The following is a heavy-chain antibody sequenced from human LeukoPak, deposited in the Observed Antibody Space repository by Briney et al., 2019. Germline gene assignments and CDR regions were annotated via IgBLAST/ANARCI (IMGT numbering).Heavy chain of an antibody. D-gene: IGHD1-26*01. J-gene: IGHJ4*02. CDR2: IHDSGST. Sequence: KPSENLSLNRTVSGGSIRSYYRSWIRQPPRKGLEWMAHIHDSGSTYYNPSLKSRLTMSVDTSKNQFSLRLSSVTAADTAVYYCARHLNGGTYPLDHWGQGTLVTVSS. CDR3: ARHLNGGTYPLDH. V-gene: IGHV4-59*08. CDR1: GGSIRSYY.